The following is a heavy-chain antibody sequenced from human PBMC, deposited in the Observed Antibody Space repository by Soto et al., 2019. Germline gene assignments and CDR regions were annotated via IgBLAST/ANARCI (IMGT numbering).Heavy chain of an antibody. J-gene: IGHJ1*01. CDR1: GFTFSSYA. CDR2: ISRNGGST. CDR3: TRSITGFSYADS. D-gene: IGHD2-2*01. Sequence: HPGGSLRLSCSASGFTFSSYAMHWVRQAPGKGLEYVSDISRNGGSTYYADSVKGRFTISRDNAKNTLYLQMNSLRAEDTAVYYCTRSITGFSYADSWGRGTLVTVSS. V-gene: IGHV3-64*04.